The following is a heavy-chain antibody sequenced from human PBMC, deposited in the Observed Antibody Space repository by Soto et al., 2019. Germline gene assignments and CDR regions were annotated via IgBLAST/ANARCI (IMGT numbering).Heavy chain of an antibody. CDR1: GFTFSTYT. V-gene: IGHV3-21*01. CDR2: INSGSSYI. D-gene: IGHD3-10*01. CDR3: ARGILSGGAYPDS. Sequence: GSLRLSCAASGFTFSTYTMNWVRQAPGKGLEWISSINSGSSYIDYAGSVKGRFTISRDNTKNSLFLQMNSLRADDTAVYYCARGILSGGAYPDSWGQGTKVTVSS. J-gene: IGHJ5*01.